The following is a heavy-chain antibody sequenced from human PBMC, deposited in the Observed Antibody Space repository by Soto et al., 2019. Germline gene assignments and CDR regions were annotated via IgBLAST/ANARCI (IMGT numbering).Heavy chain of an antibody. CDR2: IYYSGST. D-gene: IGHD3-22*01. J-gene: IGHJ4*02. CDR1: GGSIRTGDNY. CDR3: GSAGVGYYFIDN. Sequence: QVQLQESGPGLVKPSQTLSLTCSVSGGSIRTGDNYWSWIRQPPGKGLVWIGYIYYSGSTYYNPSLKSRIIISKDTSKNQFSLKLTSVTAADTAVYYCGSAGVGYYFIDNWGQGILVTVSS. V-gene: IGHV4-30-4*01.